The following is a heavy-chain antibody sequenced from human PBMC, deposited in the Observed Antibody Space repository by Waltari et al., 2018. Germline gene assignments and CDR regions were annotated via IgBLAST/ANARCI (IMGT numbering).Heavy chain of an antibody. CDR3: ARGVYGDNGGGWFDP. CDR2: INPNSGGT. D-gene: IGHD4-17*01. J-gene: IGHJ5*02. Sequence: QVQLVQSGAEVKKPGASVKVSCKASGYTFTGYYMHWVRQAPGQGLEWMGLINPNSGGTNYAQKFQGRVTMTRDTSISTAYMELSRLRSDDTAVYYCARGVYGDNGGGWFDPWGQGTLVTVSS. CDR1: GYTFTGYY. V-gene: IGHV1-2*06.